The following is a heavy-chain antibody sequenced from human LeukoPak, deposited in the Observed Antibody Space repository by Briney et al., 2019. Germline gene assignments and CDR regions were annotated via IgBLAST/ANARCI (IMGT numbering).Heavy chain of an antibody. CDR3: TRGFYYYDSSGYPLYYFDY. V-gene: IGHV3-49*04. D-gene: IGHD3-22*01. CDR1: GFTFGDYG. CDR2: IRSKAYGGTT. J-gene: IGHJ4*02. Sequence: GGFLRLSCTTSGFTFGDYGMSWVRQAPGKGLEWVGFIRSKAYGGTTEYAASVKGRFTISRDDSKSIAYLQMNSLKTEDTAVYYCTRGFYYYDSSGYPLYYFDYWGQGTLVTVSS.